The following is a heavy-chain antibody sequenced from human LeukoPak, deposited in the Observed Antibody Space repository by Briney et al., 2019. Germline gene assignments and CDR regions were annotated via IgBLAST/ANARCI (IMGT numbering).Heavy chain of an antibody. Sequence: GGSLRLSCAASGFTFSSAWMSWVRQGPGKGLEWVGRMKSKTEAGTTDYAAPVKGRFTISRDDSRNTLYLQMNSLKTEDTAVYYCTTDGDYGDGLRGDYWGQGTLVTVYS. J-gene: IGHJ4*02. CDR1: GFTFSSAW. D-gene: IGHD4-17*01. CDR2: MKSKTEAGTT. CDR3: TTDGDYGDGLRGDY. V-gene: IGHV3-15*01.